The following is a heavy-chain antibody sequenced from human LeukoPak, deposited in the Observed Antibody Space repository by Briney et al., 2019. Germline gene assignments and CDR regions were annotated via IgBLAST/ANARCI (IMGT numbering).Heavy chain of an antibody. V-gene: IGHV4-39*01. D-gene: IGHD3-22*01. CDR2: IYYSGST. CDR3: ARLDDSSGYYYPTYYFDY. Sequence: TSETLSLTCTVSGGSISSSSYYWGWIRQPPGKGLEWIGSIYYSGSTYYNPSLKSRVTISVDTSKNQFSLKLSSVTAADTAVYYCARLDDSSGYYYPTYYFDYWGQGTLVTVSS. CDR1: GGSISSSSYY. J-gene: IGHJ4*02.